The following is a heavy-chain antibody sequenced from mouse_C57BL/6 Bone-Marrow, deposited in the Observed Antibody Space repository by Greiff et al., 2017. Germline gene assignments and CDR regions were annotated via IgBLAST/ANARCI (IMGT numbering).Heavy chain of an antibody. CDR3: TTFYYYGSSTSWFAY. Sequence: DVKLVESGAELVRPGASVKLSCTASGFNIKDDYMHWVKQRPEQGLEWIGWIDPENGDTEYASKFQGKATITADTSSNTAYLQLSSLTSEDTAVYYCTTFYYYGSSTSWFAYWGQGTLVTVSA. J-gene: IGHJ3*01. CDR1: GFNIKDDY. D-gene: IGHD1-1*01. V-gene: IGHV14-4*01. CDR2: IDPENGDT.